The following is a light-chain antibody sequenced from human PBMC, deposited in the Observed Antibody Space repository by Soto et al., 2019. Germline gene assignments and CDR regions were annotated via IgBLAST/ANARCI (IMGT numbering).Light chain of an antibody. J-gene: IGKJ1*01. Sequence: DIQLTQSPSSLSATVGDRVTITCRPSQTIGKYLNWYQQEPGKAPKLLIYDTSYLQSGVPSRFSGSGSGTDFTLTISSLQPDDFATYYCQHYNSYSEAFGQGTKVDIK. CDR2: DTS. V-gene: IGKV1-16*01. CDR3: QHYNSYSEA. CDR1: QTIGKY.